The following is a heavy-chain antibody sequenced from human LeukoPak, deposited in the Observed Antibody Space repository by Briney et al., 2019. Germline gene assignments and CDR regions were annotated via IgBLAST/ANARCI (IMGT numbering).Heavy chain of an antibody. Sequence: SETLSLTCTVSGGSTSSGAYYWSWIRQHPGKGLEWIGYIYYSGSTYYNPSLKSRVTISVDTSKNQFSLRLSSVTAADTAVYYCVSGNGYDFRYFDYWGQGTLVTVSS. J-gene: IGHJ4*02. CDR1: GGSTSSGAYY. CDR3: VSGNGYDFRYFDY. V-gene: IGHV4-31*03. D-gene: IGHD5-12*01. CDR2: IYYSGST.